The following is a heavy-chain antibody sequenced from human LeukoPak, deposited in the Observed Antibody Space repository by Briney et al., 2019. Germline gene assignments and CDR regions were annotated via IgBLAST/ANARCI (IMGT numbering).Heavy chain of an antibody. Sequence: KPSETLSLTCTVSGGSISSYYWSWIRQPPGKGLEWIGTIYDSGTTYYNPSLKSRVTISVDTSKNQFSLKLTSVTAADTAVYYCARHEANTMYYHYGMDVCGQGTTVTVSS. V-gene: IGHV4-59*04. CDR2: IYDSGTT. CDR3: ARHEANTMYYHYGMDV. D-gene: IGHD4/OR15-4a*01. CDR1: GGSISSYY. J-gene: IGHJ6*02.